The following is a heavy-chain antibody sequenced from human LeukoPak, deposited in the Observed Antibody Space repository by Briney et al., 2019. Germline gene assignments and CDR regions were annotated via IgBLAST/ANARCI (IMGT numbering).Heavy chain of an antibody. Sequence: GGSLRLSGAASGFTFSSYSMNWVRQAPGKGLEWVSSISSSSSYIYYADSVKGRFTISRDNARNSLYLQMNSLRAEDTAVYYCARDKWGIAVAAFDYWGQGTLVTVSS. CDR1: GFTFSSYS. V-gene: IGHV3-21*01. J-gene: IGHJ4*02. D-gene: IGHD6-19*01. CDR3: ARDKWGIAVAAFDY. CDR2: ISSSSSYI.